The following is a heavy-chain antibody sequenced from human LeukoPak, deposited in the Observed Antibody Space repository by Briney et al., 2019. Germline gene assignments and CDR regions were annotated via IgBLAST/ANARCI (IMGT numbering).Heavy chain of an antibody. D-gene: IGHD4/OR15-4a*01. CDR3: ARDRPYGGLNGFDY. Sequence: PGGSLRLACFASGFSVNNDYMSWVRQAPGKGLEWVSVLHTNYNTYYADSVKGRFTISRDNSKNTLYLQMNSLRVEDTAVYYCARDRPYGGLNGFDYWGQGTLVTVSS. V-gene: IGHV3-53*01. J-gene: IGHJ4*02. CDR2: LHTNYNT. CDR1: GFSVNNDY.